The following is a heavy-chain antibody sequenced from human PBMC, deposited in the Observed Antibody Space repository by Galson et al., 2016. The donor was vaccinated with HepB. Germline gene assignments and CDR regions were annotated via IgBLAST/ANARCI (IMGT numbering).Heavy chain of an antibody. Sequence: TLSLTCAVSGVSISSSDWWSWVRQPPGQGLEWIGQIFHSGRVNYTPSLASRVTISIDTSNNHFSLRLISVTAADTALYYCARQYWGGPSDYWGQGTLVIVSS. V-gene: IGHV4-4*02. CDR3: ARQYWGGPSDY. CDR2: IFHSGRV. D-gene: IGHD2/OR15-2a*01. CDR1: GVSISSSDW. J-gene: IGHJ4*02.